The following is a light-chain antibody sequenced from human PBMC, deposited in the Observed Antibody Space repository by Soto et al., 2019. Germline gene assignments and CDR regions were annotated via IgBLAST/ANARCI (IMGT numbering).Light chain of an antibody. CDR2: AAS. V-gene: IGKV3-15*01. CDR3: QQYHDWPLYT. J-gene: IGKJ2*01. CDR1: QSVGSR. Sequence: EIVMTQSPGTLSVSPGDSATLSCRASQSVGSRLAWYQQKPGQAPRLLIYAASTRATGIPARFSAFGSGTDFTLTISDLQSEDFAFYYCQQYHDWPLYTFGQGTNLDIK.